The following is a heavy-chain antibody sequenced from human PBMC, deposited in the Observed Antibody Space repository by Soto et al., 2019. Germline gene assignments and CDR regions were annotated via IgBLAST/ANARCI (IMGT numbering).Heavy chain of an antibody. CDR3: ARDRYYDSSGYYYGFDFDY. CDR2: ISSNGGST. Sequence: GGSLRLSCAASGFTFSSYAMHWVRQAPGKGLEYVSAISSNGGSTYYANSVKGRFTISRDNSKNTLYLQMGSLRAEDMAVYYCARDRYYDSSGYYYGFDFDYWGQGT. D-gene: IGHD3-22*01. V-gene: IGHV3-64*01. CDR1: GFTFSSYA. J-gene: IGHJ4*02.